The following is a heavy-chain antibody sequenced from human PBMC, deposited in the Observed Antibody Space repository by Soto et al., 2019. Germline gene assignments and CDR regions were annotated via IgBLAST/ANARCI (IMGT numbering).Heavy chain of an antibody. V-gene: IGHV5-51*01. J-gene: IGHJ6*02. Sequence: PGESLKISCKGSGYSFTSYWIGWVRQMPGKGMEWMGNIYPGDSETRYSPSFQGQVTSSADKSISTAYLQWSSLKASDTAMYYCARLGTVGSGGNYCYGMDVCGQGTTVTVSS. CDR1: GYSFTSYW. CDR3: ARLGTVGSGGNYCYGMDV. D-gene: IGHD2-15*01. CDR2: IYPGDSET.